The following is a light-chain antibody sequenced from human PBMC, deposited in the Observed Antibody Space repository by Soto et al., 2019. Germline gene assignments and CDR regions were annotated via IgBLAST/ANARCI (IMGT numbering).Light chain of an antibody. CDR1: QSINSW. V-gene: IGKV1-5*03. CDR3: QQYHRSPVT. J-gene: IGKJ4*01. Sequence: DIQMTQSPSTLSAFVGDRVTITCRASQSINSWLAWYQQKQGKAPNLLIYKASNLESGAPSRFSGSGSGTEFTLTITSLQPDDFATYHCQQYHRSPVTFGGGTKVEIK. CDR2: KAS.